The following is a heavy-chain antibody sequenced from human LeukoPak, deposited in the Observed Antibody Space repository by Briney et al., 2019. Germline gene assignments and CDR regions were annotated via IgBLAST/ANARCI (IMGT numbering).Heavy chain of an antibody. CDR2: LKHDGSEK. V-gene: IGHV3-7*01. D-gene: IGHD2-21*02. CDR1: GFTFSRYW. CDR3: ARDITTYCNGDCPPQY. Sequence: GGSLRLSCAASGFTFSRYWMTWVRQAPGKGVEGGASLKHDGSEKYYVDSVKGGFTIYRDNAKKRLYMKMNRLRVEDTAVYYCARDITTYCNGDCPPQYWGQGTLVTVSS. J-gene: IGHJ1*01.